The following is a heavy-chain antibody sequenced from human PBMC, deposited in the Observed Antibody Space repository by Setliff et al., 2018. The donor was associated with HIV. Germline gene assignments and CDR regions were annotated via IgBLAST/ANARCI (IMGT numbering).Heavy chain of an antibody. CDR2: IYYSGST. CDR1: GGSISSHY. J-gene: IGHJ3*02. Sequence: SETLSLTCTVSGGSISSHYWSWIRQPPGKGLEWIGSIYYSGSTNYNPSLKSRVTIPVDTSKNQFSLKLSSVTAADTAVYYCASPRETMKPDAFDIWGQGTMVTVSS. CDR3: ASPRETMKPDAFDI. V-gene: IGHV4-59*11. D-gene: IGHD3-22*01.